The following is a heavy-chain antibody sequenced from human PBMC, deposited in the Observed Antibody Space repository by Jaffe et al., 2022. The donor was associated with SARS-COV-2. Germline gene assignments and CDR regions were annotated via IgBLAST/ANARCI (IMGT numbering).Heavy chain of an antibody. CDR2: IYYSGST. Sequence: QVQLQESGPGLVKPSQTLSLTCTVSGGSISSGGYYWSWIRQHPGKGLEWIGYIYYSGSTYYNPSLKSRVTISVDTSKNQFSLKLSSVTAADTAVYYCARKIVVVPAALGDWFDPWGQGTLVTVSS. CDR1: GGSISSGGYY. V-gene: IGHV4-31*03. D-gene: IGHD2-2*01. J-gene: IGHJ5*02. CDR3: ARKIVVVPAALGDWFDP.